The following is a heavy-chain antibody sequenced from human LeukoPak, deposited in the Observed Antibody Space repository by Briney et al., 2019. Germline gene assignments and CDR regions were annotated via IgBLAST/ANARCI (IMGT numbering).Heavy chain of an antibody. D-gene: IGHD2-2*03. CDR3: AKDGYGYSSSSSCRYDFDY. CDR2: ISYDGGNK. CDR1: GFTFSSYG. J-gene: IGHJ4*02. V-gene: IGHV3-30*18. Sequence: GGSLRLSCAASGFTFSSYGMHWVRQAPGKGLEWVAVISYDGGNKYYADSVKGGFTISRDNSKNTLYLQMHSLRAEDTAVYYCAKDGYGYSSSSSCRYDFDYWGQGTMVTVSS.